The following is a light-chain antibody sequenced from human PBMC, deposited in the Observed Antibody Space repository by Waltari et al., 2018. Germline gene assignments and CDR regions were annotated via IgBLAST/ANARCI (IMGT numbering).Light chain of an antibody. CDR1: SGDVGDYKY. V-gene: IGLV2-14*03. CDR3: CSYTSSTTYV. J-gene: IGLJ1*01. Sequence: QSALTQPASVSGSPGQSITIPCTGVSGDVGDYKYVSWYQQHPGKAPQFIISDVSNRPSGVSDRFSASKSGNTASLTISGLQAEDEADYYCCSYTSSTTYVFGSGTKVTVL. CDR2: DVS.